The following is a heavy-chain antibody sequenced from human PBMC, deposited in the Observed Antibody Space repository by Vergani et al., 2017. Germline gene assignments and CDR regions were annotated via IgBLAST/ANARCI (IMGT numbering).Heavy chain of an antibody. Sequence: EVQVLESGGDLVQPGGSLRLSCAASGFTFSSYAMSWVRQAPGKGLEWVSAISGSGGSTYYADSVKGRFTISRDNSKNTLYLQMNSLRAEDTAVYYCAKDTLSGWYGMDVWGQGTTVTVSS. J-gene: IGHJ6*02. V-gene: IGHV3-23*01. CDR2: ISGSGGST. CDR1: GFTFSSYA. D-gene: IGHD6-19*01. CDR3: AKDTLSGWYGMDV.